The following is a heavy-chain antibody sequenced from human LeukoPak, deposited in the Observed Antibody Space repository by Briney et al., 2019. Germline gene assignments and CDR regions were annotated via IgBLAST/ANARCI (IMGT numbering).Heavy chain of an antibody. CDR1: GYTFTSYG. J-gene: IGHJ5*02. V-gene: IGHV1-8*03. Sequence: ASVKVSCKASGYTFTSYGISWVRQAPGQGLEWMRWMNPNSGNTGYAQKFQGRVTITRNTSISTAYMELSSLRSEDTAVYYCARATVVPAAPSSNWFDPWGQGTLVTVSS. D-gene: IGHD2-2*01. CDR2: MNPNSGNT. CDR3: ARATVVPAAPSSNWFDP.